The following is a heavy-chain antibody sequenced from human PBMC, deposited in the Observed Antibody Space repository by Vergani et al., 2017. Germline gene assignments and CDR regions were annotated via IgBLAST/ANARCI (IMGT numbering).Heavy chain of an antibody. J-gene: IGHJ4*02. D-gene: IGHD4-23*01. CDR3: ARVGRDYGGNGYYFDY. CDR1: GGSISSGGYS. CDR2: INHSGST. Sequence: QLQLQESGSGLVKPSQTLSLTCAVSGGSISSGGYSWSWIRQPPGKGLEWIGEINHSGSTNYNPSLKSRVTISVDTSKNQFSLKLSSVTAADTAVYYCARVGRDYGGNGYYFDYWGQGTLVTVSS. V-gene: IGHV4-30-2*01.